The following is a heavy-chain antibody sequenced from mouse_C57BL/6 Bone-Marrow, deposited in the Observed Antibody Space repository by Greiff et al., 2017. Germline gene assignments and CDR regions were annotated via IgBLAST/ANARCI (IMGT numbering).Heavy chain of an antibody. CDR1: GFTFSSYG. Sequence: EVQVVESGADLVKPGASLKLSCAASGFTFSSYGMSWVRQSPDKRLEWVATINPGGSYTNYPDRVKGRSTISRDTATNTLYLHMSSLKAEATAKYYCTRSEYSTFAYWGQGTLVTVS. V-gene: IGHV5-6*01. D-gene: IGHD2-5*01. CDR2: INPGGSYT. CDR3: TRSEYSTFAY. J-gene: IGHJ3*01.